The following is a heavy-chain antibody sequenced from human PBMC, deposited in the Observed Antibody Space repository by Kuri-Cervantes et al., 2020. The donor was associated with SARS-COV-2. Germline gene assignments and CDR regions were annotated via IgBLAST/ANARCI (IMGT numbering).Heavy chain of an antibody. Sequence: SCAISGDSVSSNSAAWNWIKQSPSRGLEWLGRTYYRSKWYNDYAVSVKSRITINPDTSKNQFSLQLNSVTPEDTAVYYCARARLRFLEWFFYYGMDVWGQGTTVTVSS. CDR2: TYYRSKWYN. V-gene: IGHV6-1*01. D-gene: IGHD3-3*01. CDR1: GDSVSSNSAA. J-gene: IGHJ6*02. CDR3: ARARLRFLEWFFYYGMDV.